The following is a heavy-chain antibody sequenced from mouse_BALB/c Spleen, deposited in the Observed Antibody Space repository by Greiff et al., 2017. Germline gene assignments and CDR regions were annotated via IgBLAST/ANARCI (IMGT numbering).Heavy chain of an antibody. V-gene: IGHV1-18*01. Sequence: EVQLQQSGPELVKPGASVKIPCKASGYTFTDYNMDWVKQSHGKSLEWIGDINPNNGGTIYNQKFKGKATLTVDKSSSTAYMELRSLTSEDTAVYYCARWGTTVVAGPYFDYWGQGTTLTVSS. CDR3: ARWGTTVVAGPYFDY. CDR1: GYTFTDYN. J-gene: IGHJ2*01. CDR2: INPNNGGT. D-gene: IGHD1-1*01.